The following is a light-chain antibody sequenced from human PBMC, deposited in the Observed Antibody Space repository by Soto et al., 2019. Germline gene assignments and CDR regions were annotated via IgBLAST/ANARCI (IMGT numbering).Light chain of an antibody. Sequence: GDRVTITCRASQSISSWLAWYQQKPGKAPKLLIYDASSLESGVPSRFSGSGSGTEFTLTISSLQPDDFATYYCQQYNSSRTFGGGTKVEIK. J-gene: IGKJ4*01. V-gene: IGKV1-5*01. CDR3: QQYNSSRT. CDR1: QSISSW. CDR2: DAS.